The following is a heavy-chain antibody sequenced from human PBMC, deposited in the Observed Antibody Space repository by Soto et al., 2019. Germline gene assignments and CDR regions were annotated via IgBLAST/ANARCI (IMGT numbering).Heavy chain of an antibody. CDR2: INSDGSST. D-gene: IGHD4-17*01. Sequence: EVQLVESGGGLVQPGGSLRLSCAASGFTFSSYWMYWVRQAPGKGLVWVSRINSDGSSTSYADSVKGRFTISRDNAKNTLYLQMNILRAEDTAVYYCARELTTVVTPVSYYYYGMDVWGQGTTVTVSS. CDR1: GFTFSSYW. J-gene: IGHJ6*02. V-gene: IGHV3-74*01. CDR3: ARELTTVVTPVSYYYYGMDV.